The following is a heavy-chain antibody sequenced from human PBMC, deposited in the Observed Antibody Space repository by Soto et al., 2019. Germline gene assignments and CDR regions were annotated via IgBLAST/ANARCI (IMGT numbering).Heavy chain of an antibody. CDR2: ISHNDEPKI. D-gene: IGHD3-10*01. J-gene: IGHJ4*01. Sequence: QVQLVESGGGVVQPGSSLRLSFAASGFSFKNYAFHWVRQAPGKGLELVALISHNDEPKIFYADSVQGRFTISRDNFKNTVYLQMNSLRDEDTAVYHCARGVRAETYYNAFDYWGQGTQVTVSS. V-gene: IGHV3-30-3*01. CDR3: ARGVRAETYYNAFDY. CDR1: GFSFKNYA.